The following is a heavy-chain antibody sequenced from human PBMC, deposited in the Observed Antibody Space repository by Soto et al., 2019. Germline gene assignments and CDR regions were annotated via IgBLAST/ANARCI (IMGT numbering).Heavy chain of an antibody. CDR2: IKSKTDGGTT. Sequence: PGGSVRHSCAASGFTFSNACMNWVRQAPGKGLEWVGRIKSKTDGGTTDYAAPVKGRFTISRDDSKNTLYLQMNSPKTEDTAVYYCTTDQGVVTATQGYWGQGTLVTVS. J-gene: IGHJ4*02. CDR1: GFTFSNAC. D-gene: IGHD2-21*02. CDR3: TTDQGVVTATQGY. V-gene: IGHV3-15*07.